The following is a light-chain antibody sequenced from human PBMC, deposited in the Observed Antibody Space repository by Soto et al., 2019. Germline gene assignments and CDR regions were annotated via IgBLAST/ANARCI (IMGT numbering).Light chain of an antibody. CDR3: QQSYRTPIT. CDR2: AAS. V-gene: IGKV1-39*01. J-gene: IGKJ5*01. CDR1: QSIRTF. Sequence: DIQMTQSPSSLSASVGYRLTITYRASQSIRTFLNWYQQTPGKAPKRLIYAASSLQSGVPSRFSGSGAGTEFTLTISSLQPEDLETYDCQQSYRTPITFGQGTRLEIK.